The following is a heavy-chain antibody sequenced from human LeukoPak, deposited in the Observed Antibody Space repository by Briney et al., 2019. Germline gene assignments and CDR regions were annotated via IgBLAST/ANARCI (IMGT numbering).Heavy chain of an antibody. CDR3: ARRVSCTAVRPNIYQYMDV. CDR2: IQTSGST. D-gene: IGHD2-2*01. V-gene: IGHV4-4*09. CDR1: GDSISGYS. J-gene: IGHJ6*03. Sequence: SETLSLTCTVSGDSISGYSWSWIRQSPEKGLEWIGLIQTSGSTKYKPSLKSRVTISVDTSKNQLSLKVSSVTAADTAVYYCARRVSCTAVRPNIYQYMDVWGKGTTVTVSS.